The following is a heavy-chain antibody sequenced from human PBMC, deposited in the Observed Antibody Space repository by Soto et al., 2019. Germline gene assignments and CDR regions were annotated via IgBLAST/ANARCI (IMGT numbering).Heavy chain of an antibody. D-gene: IGHD4-4*01. J-gene: IGHJ4*02. Sequence: GGSLRLSCAVSGFTVSRNYMSWVRQAPGKGLEWVSVTYSGGSTYYADSVKGRFTISRDNSKNTLYLQMNSLRAEDTAVYYCARGPHYSNLDYWGQGTLDTVSS. V-gene: IGHV3-53*01. CDR1: GFTVSRNY. CDR3: ARGPHYSNLDY. CDR2: TYSGGST.